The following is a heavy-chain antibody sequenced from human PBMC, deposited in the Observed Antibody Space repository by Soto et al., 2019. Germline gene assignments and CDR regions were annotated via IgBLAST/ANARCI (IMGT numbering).Heavy chain of an antibody. D-gene: IGHD1-1*01. V-gene: IGHV3-53*04. CDR2: IYSGGST. Sequence: EVQLVESGGGLVQPGGSLRLSCAASGFTVSSNYMSWVRQAPGKGLEWVSVIYSGGSTYYADSVKGRFTISRHNSTNTLYIHLNSLRAEDTAVYYCAREVGTGGFDPWGQGTLVTVSS. CDR1: GFTVSSNY. CDR3: AREVGTGGFDP. J-gene: IGHJ5*02.